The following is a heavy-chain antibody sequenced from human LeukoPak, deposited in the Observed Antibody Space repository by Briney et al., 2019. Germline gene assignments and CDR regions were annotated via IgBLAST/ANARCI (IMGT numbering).Heavy chain of an antibody. D-gene: IGHD3-9*01. CDR2: IIPIFGTA. V-gene: IGHV1-69*13. CDR3: ARVWLFLNYYYYGMDV. J-gene: IGHJ6*02. CDR1: GGTFSSYA. Sequence: SVKVSCKASGGTFSSYAISWVRQAPGQGLEWMGGIIPIFGTANYAQKFQGRVTITADESTSTAYMELSSLRSEDTAVYYCARVWLFLNYYYYGMDVWGQGTTVTVSS.